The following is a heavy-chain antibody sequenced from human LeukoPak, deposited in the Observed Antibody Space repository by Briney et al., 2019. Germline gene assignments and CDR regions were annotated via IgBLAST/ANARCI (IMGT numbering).Heavy chain of an antibody. J-gene: IGHJ6*03. V-gene: IGHV3-23*01. CDR3: ARGPQLTYFYYMDV. D-gene: IGHD5-24*01. CDR1: GFTFSSYA. Sequence: GGSLRLSCAASGFTFSSYAMSWVRQAPGKGLEWVSAISGSGGSTYYADSVKGRFTISRDNSKNTLYLQMNSLRAEDTAVYYCARGPQLTYFYYMDVWGKGTTVTVSS. CDR2: ISGSGGST.